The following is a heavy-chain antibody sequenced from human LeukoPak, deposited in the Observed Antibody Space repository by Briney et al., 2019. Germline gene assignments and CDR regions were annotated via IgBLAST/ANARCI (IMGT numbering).Heavy chain of an antibody. CDR3: ARGEGNDYVWGSFYYYLDV. CDR1: GESFNGFY. J-gene: IGHJ6*03. V-gene: IGHV4-34*01. Sequence: PSETLSLTCAVNGESFNGFYWTWIRQSPGKGLEWIGEINDIGHTNYNASLKSRVTISLDTSQKQFSLKLTSVTAADTAVYYCARGEGNDYVWGSFYYYLDVWGKGTAVTFSS. CDR2: INDIGHT. D-gene: IGHD3-16*01.